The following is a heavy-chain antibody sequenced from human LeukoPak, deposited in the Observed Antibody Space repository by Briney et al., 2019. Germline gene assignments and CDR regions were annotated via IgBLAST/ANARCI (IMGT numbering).Heavy chain of an antibody. CDR1: GYSISSGYY. D-gene: IGHD3-22*01. J-gene: IGHJ4*02. V-gene: IGHV4-38-2*02. CDR3: ARVTGYMIEDYFDY. CDR2: IYHSGNT. Sequence: SETLSLTCTVSGYSISSGYYWGWIRQPPGKGLEWIGSIYHSGNTYYNPSLKSRVTISVDTSKNQFSLKLSPVTAADTAVYYCARVTGYMIEDYFDYWGQGTLVTVSS.